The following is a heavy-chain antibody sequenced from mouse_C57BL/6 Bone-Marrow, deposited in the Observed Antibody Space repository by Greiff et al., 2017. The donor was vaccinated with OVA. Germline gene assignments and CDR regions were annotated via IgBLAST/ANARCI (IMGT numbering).Heavy chain of an antibody. CDR1: GYTFTDYE. Sequence: QVQLQQSGAELVRPGASVTLSCKASGYTFTDYEMNWVKQTPVHGLEWIGAIDPETGGTDYNQEFKGKAILPADKSSSTAYMERRSLTSEDSAFYYCTRGYSNYYAMDYWGQGTSVTVSS. J-gene: IGHJ4*01. V-gene: IGHV1-15*01. D-gene: IGHD2-5*01. CDR3: TRGYSNYYAMDY. CDR2: IDPETGGT.